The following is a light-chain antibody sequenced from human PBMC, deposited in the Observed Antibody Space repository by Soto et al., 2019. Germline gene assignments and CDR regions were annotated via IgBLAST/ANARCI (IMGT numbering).Light chain of an antibody. CDR1: DIGSKT. V-gene: IGLV3-21*04. CDR3: QVWDSSSDHLV. CDR2: YDS. Sequence: SYELTQPPSVSVAPGKTARIPCGGNDIGSKTVHWYQKKPGQAPVLVIYYDSDRPSGIPERFSGSNSGNTATLTVSRVEAGDEADYYCQVWDSSSDHLVFGGGTKLTVL. J-gene: IGLJ2*01.